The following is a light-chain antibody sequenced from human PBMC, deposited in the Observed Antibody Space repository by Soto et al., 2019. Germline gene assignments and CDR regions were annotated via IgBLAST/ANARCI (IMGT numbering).Light chain of an antibody. Sequence: DIVLTQSPATLSLAPGERATLSCRASQSVSSYLAWYQQKPGQVPRLLIYDASNRATGIPARFSGSGSGTDFTLTISSLEPEDSAVYYCQQRSNWPPITFGQGTRLEI. V-gene: IGKV3-11*01. CDR2: DAS. CDR1: QSVSSY. CDR3: QQRSNWPPIT. J-gene: IGKJ5*01.